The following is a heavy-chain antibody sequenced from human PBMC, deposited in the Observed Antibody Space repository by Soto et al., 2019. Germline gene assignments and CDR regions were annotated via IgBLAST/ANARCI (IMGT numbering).Heavy chain of an antibody. CDR2: IYHSGST. CDR3: ARAGGFGAGAADY. CDR1: GGSISSGGYS. J-gene: IGHJ4*01. V-gene: IGHV4-30-2*01. Sequence: QLQLQESGSGLVKPSQTLSLTCAVSGGSISSGGYSWSWIRQPPGKGLEWIGYIYHSGSTYYNPCPKERIPITRNRAQDPFSLKVGSVNGGGTGVEYRARAGGFGAGAADYWGQGNPGHRLL. D-gene: IGHD3-16*01.